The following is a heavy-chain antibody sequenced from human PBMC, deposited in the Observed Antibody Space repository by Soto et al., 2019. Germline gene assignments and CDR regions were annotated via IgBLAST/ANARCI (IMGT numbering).Heavy chain of an antibody. CDR2: IYHSGST. CDR1: GGSISSGGYS. Sequence: QLQLQESGSGLVKPSQTLSLTCAVSGGSISSGGYSWSWIRQPPGKGLEWIGYIYHSGSTYYNPSLKSRFTIAVDRSKNQFSLKVSSVTAADTAVYYCARRRPYYRGYEYYDYWCQGTLVTVSS. CDR3: ARRRPYYRGYEYYDY. D-gene: IGHD5-12*01. V-gene: IGHV4-30-2*01. J-gene: IGHJ4*02.